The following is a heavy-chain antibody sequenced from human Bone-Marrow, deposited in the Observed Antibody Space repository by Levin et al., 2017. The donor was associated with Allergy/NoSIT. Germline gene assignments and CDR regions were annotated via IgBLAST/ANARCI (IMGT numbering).Heavy chain of an antibody. CDR3: ARGPYCSGTSCYNYYMDG. V-gene: IGHV4-34*01. CDR2: INHRGRT. J-gene: IGHJ6*03. Sequence: SETLSLTCAVYGGSFSGYYWSWIRQSPGKGLEWIGEINHRGRTNYNPSLKSRVTISVDTSKNQFSLKLSSVTAADTAVYYCARGPYCSGTSCYNYYMDGWGKGTTVTVSS. D-gene: IGHD2-2*01. CDR1: GGSFSGYY.